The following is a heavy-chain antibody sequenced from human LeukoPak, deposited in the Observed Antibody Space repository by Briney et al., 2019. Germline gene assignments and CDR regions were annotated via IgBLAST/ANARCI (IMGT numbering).Heavy chain of an antibody. CDR1: GYTFPSYD. CDR2: ISTYNGNT. V-gene: IGHV1-18*01. Sequence: ASVKVSCKASGYTFPSYDISWVRQAPGQGLEWMGWISTYNGNTNYAQKVQGRVTMTAETSTSTAYMELRSLRTDDTAVYYCARGQPIPYCGGDCPPYYMDVWGKGTTVTVSS. D-gene: IGHD2-21*01. CDR3: ARGQPIPYCGGDCPPYYMDV. J-gene: IGHJ6*03.